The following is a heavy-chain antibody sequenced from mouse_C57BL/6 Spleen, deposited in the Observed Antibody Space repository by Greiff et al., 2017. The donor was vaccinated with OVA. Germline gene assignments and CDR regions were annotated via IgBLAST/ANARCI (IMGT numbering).Heavy chain of an antibody. CDR2: INPYNGGT. V-gene: IGHV1-19*01. CDR3: ARGELGLDY. Sequence: EVQLQQSGPVLVKPGASVKMSCKASGYTFTDYYMNWVKQSHGKSLEWIGVINPYNGGTSYNQKFKGKATLTVDKSSSTAYMELNSLTSEDSAVYYCARGELGLDYWGQGTTLTVSS. D-gene: IGHD4-1*01. CDR1: GYTFTDYY. J-gene: IGHJ2*01.